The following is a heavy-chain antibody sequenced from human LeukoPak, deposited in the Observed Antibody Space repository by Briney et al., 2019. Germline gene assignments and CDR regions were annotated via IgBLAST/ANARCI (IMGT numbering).Heavy chain of an antibody. D-gene: IGHD3-16*02. CDR3: ARDNLSGLDY. Sequence: SQTLSLTCTVSGGPVNSGGVYWSWIRQPAGKRLEWIGRIYTSGSTNYNPSLKSRVTISLDTSQNQFSLNLNSVTAADTAVYFCARDNLSGLDYWGQGTLVTVSS. CDR2: IYTSGST. CDR1: GGPVNSGGVY. V-gene: IGHV4-61*02. J-gene: IGHJ4*02.